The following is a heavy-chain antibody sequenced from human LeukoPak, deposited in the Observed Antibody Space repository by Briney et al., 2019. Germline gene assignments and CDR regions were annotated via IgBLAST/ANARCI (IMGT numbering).Heavy chain of an antibody. CDR1: GYRFTSYD. CDR3: ARGYYGGLAWCDY. Sequence: GASVKVSCKASGYRFTSYDMHWVRQAPGQGLEWMGVINPSGGGTSYAQKFQGRVTMTRDTSTATVYMNLSSLRSEDTAVYYCARGYYGGLAWCDYWGQGTLVTVSS. V-gene: IGHV1-46*01. J-gene: IGHJ4*02. D-gene: IGHD4-23*01. CDR2: INPSGGGT.